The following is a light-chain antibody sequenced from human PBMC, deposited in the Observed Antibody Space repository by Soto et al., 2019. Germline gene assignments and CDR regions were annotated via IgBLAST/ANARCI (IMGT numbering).Light chain of an antibody. Sequence: DIQMTQSPSSLSASVGDRVTITCRASQSISSYLNWYQQKPGKAPKFLIYAASSLQSGVPSRFIIMIKGTVLTLAFNIQQRGLLAKYDRLRPYLTQRAFGLLTK. CDR3: LRPYLTQRA. V-gene: IGKV1-39*01. CDR2: AAS. J-gene: IGKJ1*01. CDR1: QSISSY.